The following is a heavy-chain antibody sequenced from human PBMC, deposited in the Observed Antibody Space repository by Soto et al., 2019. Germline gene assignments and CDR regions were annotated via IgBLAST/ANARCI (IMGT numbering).Heavy chain of an antibody. J-gene: IGHJ6*02. CDR1: GFTFSSYS. Sequence: LRLSCAASGFTFSSYSMNCVRQAPVEGLEWVSYISSSSSTIYYADSVKGRFTISRDNAKNSLYLQMNSLRDEDTAVYYCARVFSGWFGESHLGMDVWGQGTTVTVSS. CDR3: ARVFSGWFGESHLGMDV. V-gene: IGHV3-48*02. CDR2: ISSSSSTI. D-gene: IGHD3-10*01.